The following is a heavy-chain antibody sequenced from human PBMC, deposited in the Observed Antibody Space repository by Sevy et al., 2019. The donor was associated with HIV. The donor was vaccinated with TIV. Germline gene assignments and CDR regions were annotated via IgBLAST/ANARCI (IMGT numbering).Heavy chain of an antibody. CDR1: GFTFSSYS. V-gene: IGHV3-21*01. CDR2: ITSRSSYI. D-gene: IGHD6-13*01. Sequence: GGSLRLSCAASGFTFSSYSMNWVRQAPGKGLEWVSSITSRSSYIYYADSVKGRFTISRDNAKNSLYLQMNSLRAEDTAVYYCARSWEQQLHDAFHIWGQGTMVTVSS. J-gene: IGHJ3*02. CDR3: ARSWEQQLHDAFHI.